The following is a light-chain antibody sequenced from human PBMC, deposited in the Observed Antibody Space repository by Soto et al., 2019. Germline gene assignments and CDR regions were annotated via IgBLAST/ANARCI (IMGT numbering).Light chain of an antibody. J-gene: IGKJ2*01. CDR1: QSISSN. CDR3: QQYYNWPPVYT. CDR2: GAS. V-gene: IGKV3-15*01. Sequence: EIVMTQSPATLSVSPGERATLSCRASQSISSNLAWYQQKPGQAPRLLIYGASTRATGIPARFSGSGSGTEFTLTISSLQSEDFAVYYCQQYYNWPPVYTFGQGTKLEIK.